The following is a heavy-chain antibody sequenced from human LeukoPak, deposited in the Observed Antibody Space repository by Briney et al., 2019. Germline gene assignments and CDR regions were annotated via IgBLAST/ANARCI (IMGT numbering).Heavy chain of an antibody. Sequence: ASVKASCKASGYTLTGYYMHWVRQAPEQGLEWMGWINPNSGGTNYAQKFQGRVTMTRETSISTAYMELSRLRSDDTAVYYCVRGGYYDILTGYLNYWGQGTLVTVSS. J-gene: IGHJ4*02. CDR1: GYTLTGYY. CDR2: INPNSGGT. D-gene: IGHD3-9*01. CDR3: VRGGYYDILTGYLNY. V-gene: IGHV1-2*02.